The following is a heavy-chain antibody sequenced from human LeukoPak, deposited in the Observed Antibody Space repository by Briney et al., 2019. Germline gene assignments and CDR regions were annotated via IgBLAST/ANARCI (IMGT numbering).Heavy chain of an antibody. CDR2: ISWNGGKI. V-gene: IGHV3-9*01. Sequence: GGSLRLSCAASGFTFDDYVMQWVREPRGKGVEWVSGISWNGGKIDYADSVKGRFTISRDNAKNSLYLQMDILKPEDTAFYFCAKVDGYNSGWYNSWGQGTLATVPP. J-gene: IGHJ5*01. D-gene: IGHD6-19*01. CDR3: AKVDGYNSGWYNS. CDR1: GFTFDDYV.